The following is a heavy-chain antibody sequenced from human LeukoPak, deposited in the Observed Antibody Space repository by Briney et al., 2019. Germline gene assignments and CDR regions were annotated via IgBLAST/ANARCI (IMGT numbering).Heavy chain of an antibody. J-gene: IGHJ4*02. D-gene: IGHD3-3*01. Sequence: PSETLSLTCTVSGASISGSYWSWIRQPPGKGLEWIGYIYFTGNSNYNPSLRSRVTISMDTSKNQFSLKLTSVTAADTAVYYCARHPFFSPFDYWGQGTLVAVSS. V-gene: IGHV4-59*08. CDR2: IYFTGNS. CDR3: ARHPFFSPFDY. CDR1: GASISGSY.